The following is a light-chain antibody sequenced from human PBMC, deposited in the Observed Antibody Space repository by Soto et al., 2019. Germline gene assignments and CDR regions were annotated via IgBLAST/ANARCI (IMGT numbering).Light chain of an antibody. CDR1: QSVSSSY. J-gene: IGKJ1*01. Sequence: EIVLTQSPGTLSLSPGERATLSCRASQSVSSSYLAWYQQKPGQAPRLLIYGASTRATGIPARFSGSGSGTEFTLTISSLQSEDFAVYYCQQYNNWPPWTCGQGNKVDIK. V-gene: IGKV3-15*01. CDR2: GAS. CDR3: QQYNNWPPWT.